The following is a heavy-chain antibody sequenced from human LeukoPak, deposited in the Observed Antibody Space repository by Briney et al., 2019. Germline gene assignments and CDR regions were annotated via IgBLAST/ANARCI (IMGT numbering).Heavy chain of an antibody. CDR3: AKGPVPGGYDSSGYRD. Sequence: GGSLRLSCAASGFTFSSYAMSWVRQAPGKGLEWVSAISGSGGSTYYADSVKGRFTISRDNSKNTLYLQMNSLRAEDTAVYYCAKGPVPGGYDSSGYRDWGQGILVTVSS. CDR1: GFTFSSYA. D-gene: IGHD3-22*01. V-gene: IGHV3-23*01. CDR2: ISGSGGST. J-gene: IGHJ4*02.